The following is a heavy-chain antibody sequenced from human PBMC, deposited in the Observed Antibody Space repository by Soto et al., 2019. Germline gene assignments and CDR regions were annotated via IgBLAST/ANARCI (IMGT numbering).Heavy chain of an antibody. J-gene: IGHJ5*02. CDR1: GFTFSSYT. Sequence: EVRLVESGGGLVQPGGSLTLACAGSGFTFSSYTMNWVRLTPGTGLEWLSYISARSGTIHYADSVKGRFTVSRDNAKNSLYLHMNDLGDEDTATYCCGREYCREISCMNWLDPWGQGTLVTVSS. CDR2: ISARSGTI. D-gene: IGHD2-15*01. CDR3: GREYCREISCMNWLDP. V-gene: IGHV3-48*02.